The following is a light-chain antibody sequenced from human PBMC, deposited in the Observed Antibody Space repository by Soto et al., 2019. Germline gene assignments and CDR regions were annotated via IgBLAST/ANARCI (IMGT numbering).Light chain of an antibody. CDR2: KAS. CDR3: QQYNSYST. V-gene: IGKV1-5*03. J-gene: IGKJ1*01. Sequence: DIQMTQSPSTLSSSLVDRVTSACRASQSISSWLAWYQQKPGKAPKLLIYKASSLESGVPSRFSGSGSGAEFTLTISSLQPDDFATYYCQQYNSYSTFGQGTKVDIK. CDR1: QSISSW.